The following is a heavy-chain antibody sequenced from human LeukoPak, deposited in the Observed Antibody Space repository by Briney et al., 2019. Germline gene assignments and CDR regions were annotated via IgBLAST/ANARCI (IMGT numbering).Heavy chain of an antibody. Sequence: PGGSLRLSCAASGFTFSSYSMNWVRQAPGKGLEWVSSISSSSSYIYYADSVKGRFTISRDNAKNSLYLQMNSLRAEDTAVYYCARDSIVVVPAAQYADFDYWGQGTLVTVSS. J-gene: IGHJ4*02. D-gene: IGHD2-2*01. CDR1: GFTFSSYS. V-gene: IGHV3-21*01. CDR3: ARDSIVVVPAAQYADFDY. CDR2: ISSSSSYI.